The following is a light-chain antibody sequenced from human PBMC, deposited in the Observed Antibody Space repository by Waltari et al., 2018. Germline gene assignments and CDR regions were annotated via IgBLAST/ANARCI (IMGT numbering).Light chain of an antibody. V-gene: IGKV1-5*03. CDR1: QIITPA. Sequence: DVQMTQSPSTLSASVGDRVTITCRASQIITPALAGYQQKPGKAPKLLVYTASNLESGVPSRFSGSGSGTEYTLTISSLQPDDSATYYCQHHISYPRTFGQGTKVEIK. CDR2: TAS. CDR3: QHHISYPRT. J-gene: IGKJ1*01.